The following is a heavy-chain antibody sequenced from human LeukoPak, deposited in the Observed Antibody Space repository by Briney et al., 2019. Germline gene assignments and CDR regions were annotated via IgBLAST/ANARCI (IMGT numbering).Heavy chain of an antibody. CDR1: GFTFSSCA. CDR2: ISYDGSNK. CDR3: ARLDYYYGMDV. V-gene: IGHV3-30-3*01. Sequence: GGSLRLSCAASGFTFSSCAMHWVRQAPGKGLEWVAVISYDGSNKYYADSVKGRFTISRDNSKNTLYLQMNSLRAEDTAVYYCARLDYYYGMDVWGQGTTVTVSS. J-gene: IGHJ6*02.